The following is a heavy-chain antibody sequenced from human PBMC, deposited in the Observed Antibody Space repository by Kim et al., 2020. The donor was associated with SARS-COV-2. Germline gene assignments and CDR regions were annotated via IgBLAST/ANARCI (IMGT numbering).Heavy chain of an antibody. J-gene: IGHJ3*02. Sequence: QKYQGRVTMTADESTSTAYMELGSLRSEDTAVYYCARDVGVITTPDAFDIWGQGTMVTVSS. V-gene: IGHV1-69*01. D-gene: IGHD3-22*01. CDR3: ARDVGVITTPDAFDI.